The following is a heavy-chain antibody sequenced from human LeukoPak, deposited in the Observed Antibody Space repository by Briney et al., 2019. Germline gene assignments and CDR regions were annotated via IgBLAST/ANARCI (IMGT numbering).Heavy chain of an antibody. Sequence: GESLKISCKGSGYSFGTYWIGWVRQMPGKGLEWMGIIYAGDSDTRYSPSFQGQVTIPADKSINTAYLQWSSLKASDTAMYYCARGGGIYYFDYWGQGTLVTVSS. CDR2: IYAGDSDT. D-gene: IGHD2-15*01. CDR3: ARGGGIYYFDY. J-gene: IGHJ4*02. V-gene: IGHV5-51*01. CDR1: GYSFGTYW.